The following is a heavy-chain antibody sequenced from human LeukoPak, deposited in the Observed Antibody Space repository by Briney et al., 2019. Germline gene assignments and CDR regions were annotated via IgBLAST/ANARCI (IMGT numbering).Heavy chain of an antibody. J-gene: IGHJ4*02. D-gene: IGHD3-3*01. CDR1: GYTFTGYY. V-gene: IGHV1-2*02. Sequence: ASVKVSCKASGYTFTGYYMHWVRQAPGQGLEWMGWINPTSGGTNYAQKFQGRVTMTRDTSISTAYMELSRLRSDDTAVYYCARGVDYDFWSGYLLQRYYFDYWGQGTLVTVSS. CDR3: ARGVDYDFWSGYLLQRYYFDY. CDR2: INPTSGGT.